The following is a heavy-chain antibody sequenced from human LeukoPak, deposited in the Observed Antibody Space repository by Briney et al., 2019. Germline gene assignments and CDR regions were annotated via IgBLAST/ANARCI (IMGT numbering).Heavy chain of an antibody. CDR1: GGSFSGYY. D-gene: IGHD3-10*01. CDR2: INHSGST. CDR3: ARGTGLGSYYNVLYYYYYYMDV. Sequence: SETLSLTCAVYGGSFSGYYWSWIRQPPGKGLEWIGEINHSGSTNYNPSLKSRVTISVDTSKNQFSLKLSSVTAADTAVYYCARGTGLGSYYNVLYYYYYYMDVWGKGTTVTVSS. V-gene: IGHV4-34*01. J-gene: IGHJ6*03.